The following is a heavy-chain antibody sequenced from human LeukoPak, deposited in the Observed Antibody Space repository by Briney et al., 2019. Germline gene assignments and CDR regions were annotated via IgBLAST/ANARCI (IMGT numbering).Heavy chain of an antibody. D-gene: IGHD3-22*01. V-gene: IGHV3-23*01. J-gene: IGHJ4*02. CDR1: GFTFNSYA. CDR3: AKLEGGYSSGYYPDY. CDR2: ISSSAGST. Sequence: GGSLRLSCAASGFTFNSYAMSWVRQAPGKGLEWVSIISSSAGSTYYADSVKGRFTISRDNSKNTLYLQMNSLRAEDTAVYYCAKLEGGYSSGYYPDYWGQGTLVTVSS.